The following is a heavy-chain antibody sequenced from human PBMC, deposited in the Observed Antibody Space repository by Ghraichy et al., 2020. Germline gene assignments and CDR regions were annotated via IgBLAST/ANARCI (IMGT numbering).Heavy chain of an antibody. CDR2: ISAYNGNT. V-gene: IGHV1-18*04. Sequence: ASVKVSCKASGYTFTSYGISWVRQAPGQGLEWMGWISAYNGNTNYAQKLQGRVTMTTDTSTSTAYMELRSLRSDDTAVYYCARVFRLPVAGYFDLWGRGTLVTVSS. D-gene: IGHD6-19*01. CDR1: GYTFTSYG. J-gene: IGHJ2*01. CDR3: ARVFRLPVAGYFDL.